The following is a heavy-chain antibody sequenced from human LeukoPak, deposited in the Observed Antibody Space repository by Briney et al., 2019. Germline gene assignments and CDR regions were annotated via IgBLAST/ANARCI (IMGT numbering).Heavy chain of an antibody. CDR1: GFTFSSYA. V-gene: IGHV3-23*01. Sequence: GGSLRLSCAASGFTFSSYAIHWVRQAPGKGLDWVSTISGPGGSTYYADSVKGRFTISRDNSRNTVYLQMNSLRAEDTALYYCAKDLEGAIYYFDYWARELWSPSPQ. D-gene: IGHD1-26*01. CDR3: AKDLEGAIYYFDY. CDR2: ISGPGGST. J-gene: IGHJ4*02.